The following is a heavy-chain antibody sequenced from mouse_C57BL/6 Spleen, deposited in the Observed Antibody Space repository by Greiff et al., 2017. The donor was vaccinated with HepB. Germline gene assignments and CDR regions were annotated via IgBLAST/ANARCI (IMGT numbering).Heavy chain of an antibody. V-gene: IGHV1-81*01. CDR3: ARREDLVIWDTTAAWYFDV. D-gene: IGHD1-2*01. CDR1: GYTFTSYG. J-gene: IGHJ1*03. Sequence: QVQLQQSGAELARPGASVKLSCKASGYTFTSYGISWVKQRTGQGLEWIGEIYPRSGNTYYNEKFKGKATLTADKSSSTAYMELRSLTSEDSAFYFCARREDLVIWDTTAAWYFDVWGTGTTVTVSS. CDR2: IYPRSGNT.